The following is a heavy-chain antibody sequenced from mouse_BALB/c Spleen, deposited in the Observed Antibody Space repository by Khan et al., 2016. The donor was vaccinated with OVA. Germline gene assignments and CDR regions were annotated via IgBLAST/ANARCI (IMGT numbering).Heavy chain of an antibody. D-gene: IGHD1-1*01. Sequence: EVELVESGGGLVQPGGSLKVSCAASGFTFSNYAMSWVRQTPEKRLEWVATTSSGGSFTYYLDSVKGRFTISRDNAQNTLYLQMGCLRYEDTAMYYCASTPGYYGSNYFDYWGQGTSLTASS. CDR3: ASTPGYYGSNYFDY. CDR2: TSSGGSFT. J-gene: IGHJ2*02. CDR1: GFTFSNYA. V-gene: IGHV5-9-3*01.